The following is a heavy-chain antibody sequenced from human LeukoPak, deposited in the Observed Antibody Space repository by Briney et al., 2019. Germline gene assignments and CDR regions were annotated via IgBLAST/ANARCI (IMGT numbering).Heavy chain of an antibody. CDR1: GFTLSNYW. Sequence: PGGSLRLSCEASGFTLSNYWWYWVRQAPGKGLVWVSRIISDGSSNYADSVKGRFTISRDNAKNTLYLQMNSLRAEDTAVYYCVRGVYASGSSPWGQGTLVTVSS. D-gene: IGHD3-10*01. V-gene: IGHV3-74*01. CDR3: VRGVYASGSSP. J-gene: IGHJ5*02. CDR2: IISDGSSN.